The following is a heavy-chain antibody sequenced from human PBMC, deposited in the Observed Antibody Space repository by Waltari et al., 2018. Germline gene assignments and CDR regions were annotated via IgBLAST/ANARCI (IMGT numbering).Heavy chain of an antibody. D-gene: IGHD3-3*01. J-gene: IGHJ4*02. Sequence: QVQLVESGGGVVQPGRSLRLSCAASGFTFSSYGMHWVRQAPGKGLEWVAVIWYDGSNKYYADSVKGRFTISRDNSKNTLYLQMNSLRAEDTAVYYCARDKNYDFWREIDYWGQGTLVTVSS. V-gene: IGHV3-33*01. CDR2: IWYDGSNK. CDR1: GFTFSSYG. CDR3: ARDKNYDFWREIDY.